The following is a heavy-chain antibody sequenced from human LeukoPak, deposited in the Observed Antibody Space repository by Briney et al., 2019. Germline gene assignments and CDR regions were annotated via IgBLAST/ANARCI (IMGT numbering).Heavy chain of an antibody. CDR2: ISSSSSYI. D-gene: IGHD2-2*01. Sequence: GGSLTLFCAASGFTFSSYSKNWLRQAPGKGLEWVFSISSSSSYIYYADSVKGGFTIPRDNAKNSLYLQMNSLRAEDTAVYYCARDLIVVVPAATDYWGQGTLVTVSS. CDR3: ARDLIVVVPAATDY. CDR1: GFTFSSYS. V-gene: IGHV3-21*01. J-gene: IGHJ4*02.